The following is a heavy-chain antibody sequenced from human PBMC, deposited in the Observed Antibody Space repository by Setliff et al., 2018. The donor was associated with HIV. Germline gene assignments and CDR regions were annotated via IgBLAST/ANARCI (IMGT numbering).Heavy chain of an antibody. CDR2: IHYSGIT. CDR1: RDSINGHW. D-gene: IGHD3-9*01. V-gene: IGHV4-59*11. Sequence: PSETLSLTCTVSRDSINGHWWSWIRQPPGKGLEWTGSIHYSGITHYNPSLKGRLTMSVDTSKNQVSLKLTSVTAADTAVYYCARYKCINFACVGFDIWGQGTVVTVSS. CDR3: ARYKCINFACVGFDI. J-gene: IGHJ3*02.